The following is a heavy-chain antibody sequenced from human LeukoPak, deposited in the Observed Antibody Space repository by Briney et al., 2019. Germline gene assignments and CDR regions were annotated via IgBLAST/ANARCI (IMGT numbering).Heavy chain of an antibody. J-gene: IGHJ6*04. Sequence: PSETLSLTCTASGGSIRINNYYWGWIRQPPGKGLEWIGSIYYSGSTYYNPSLKSRVPISVDTSKNQFSLKLSSVTAATTAIYYWAKDHRRGGTMDVWGKGTTVTVSS. D-gene: IGHD1-1*01. CDR2: IYYSGST. CDR1: GGSIRINNYY. V-gene: IGHV4-39*07. CDR3: AKDHRRGGTMDV.